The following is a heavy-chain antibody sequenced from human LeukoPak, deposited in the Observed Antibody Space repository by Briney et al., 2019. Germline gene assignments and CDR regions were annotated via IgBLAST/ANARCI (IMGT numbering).Heavy chain of an antibody. J-gene: IGHJ4*02. CDR1: GFTFSTYG. CDR3: ARYSIYDFWSGYYKECFDY. CDR2: IKQDGSEK. D-gene: IGHD3-3*01. Sequence: GGSLRLSCAASGFTFSTYGMSWVRQAPGKGLEWVANIKQDGSEKYYVDSVKGRFTISRDNAKNSLYLQMNSLRAEDTAVYYCARYSIYDFWSGYYKECFDYWGQGTLVTVSS. V-gene: IGHV3-7*03.